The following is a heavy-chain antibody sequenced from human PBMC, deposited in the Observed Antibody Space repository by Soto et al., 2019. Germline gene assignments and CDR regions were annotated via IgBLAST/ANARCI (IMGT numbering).Heavy chain of an antibody. V-gene: IGHV1-46*01. CDR3: ARAEIDVGYGMDV. CDR2: IKPSGGST. D-gene: IGHD1-26*01. J-gene: IGHJ6*02. Sequence: RASVNVSCKDSGYTFTSYDVQWVRQAPGQGLERMRIIKPSGGSTSYAQKLQGRVTMNRDTSTSTVYMELSSLRFEDTAVYYCARAEIDVGYGMDVWGQGTTVTVSS. CDR1: GYTFTSYD.